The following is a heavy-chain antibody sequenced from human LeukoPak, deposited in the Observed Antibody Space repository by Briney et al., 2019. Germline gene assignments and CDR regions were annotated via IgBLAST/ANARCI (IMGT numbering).Heavy chain of an antibody. Sequence: GGSLRLSCAASGFTVSSNYMSWVRQAPGKGLEWVSVIYSGGGTYYADSVKGRFTISRDNSKNTLYLQMNSLRAEDTAVYYCAKSYGSGSYYNGRFDYWGQGTLVTVSS. CDR2: IYSGGGT. J-gene: IGHJ4*02. CDR3: AKSYGSGSYYNGRFDY. CDR1: GFTVSSNY. D-gene: IGHD3-10*01. V-gene: IGHV3-53*05.